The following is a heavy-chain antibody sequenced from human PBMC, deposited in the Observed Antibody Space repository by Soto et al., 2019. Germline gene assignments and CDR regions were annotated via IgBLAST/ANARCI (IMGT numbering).Heavy chain of an antibody. J-gene: IGHJ4*02. Sequence: QVQLVQSGAEVKKPGASVKVSCKASGYTFTSYAMHWVRQAPGQRLEWMGWINAGNGNTKYSQKFQGRVTITRDTAASTADRELSSLRSEDTAVYYCARGIAAAGDYWGQGTLVTVSS. CDR1: GYTFTSYA. V-gene: IGHV1-3*01. CDR2: INAGNGNT. D-gene: IGHD6-13*01. CDR3: ARGIAAAGDY.